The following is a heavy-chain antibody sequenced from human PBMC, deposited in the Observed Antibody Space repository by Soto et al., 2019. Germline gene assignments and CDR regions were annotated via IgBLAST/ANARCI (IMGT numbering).Heavy chain of an antibody. CDR1: GGPFSSYG. J-gene: IGHJ4*02. V-gene: IGHV1-69*01. CDR3: ARDGTIQMANFDF. CDR2: IIPLFGTP. D-gene: IGHD1-1*01. Sequence: QVLLMQSGAEVKKPGSSVKVSCTSSGGPFSSYGISWVRQVPGQGLEWLGGIIPLFGTPRYARKFQDRLTISADESTTTADMELSSLTSEDTAMYFCARDGTIQMANFDFWGQGTLVTVSS.